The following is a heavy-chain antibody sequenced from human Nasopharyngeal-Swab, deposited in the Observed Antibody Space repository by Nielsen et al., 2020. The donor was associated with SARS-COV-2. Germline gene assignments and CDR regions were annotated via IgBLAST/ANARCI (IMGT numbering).Heavy chain of an antibody. Sequence: GESLKISCAASGFTFGTYWMHWVRQAPGKGLEWVSRINSDGSSTGDADSVKGRFTVSRDNAKNTLYLQMNSLRAEDMAVYYCARGYAAMGFFDYWGQGTLVTVS. V-gene: IGHV3-74*01. CDR2: INSDGSST. J-gene: IGHJ4*02. CDR1: GFTFGTYW. CDR3: ARGYAAMGFFDY. D-gene: IGHD2-2*01.